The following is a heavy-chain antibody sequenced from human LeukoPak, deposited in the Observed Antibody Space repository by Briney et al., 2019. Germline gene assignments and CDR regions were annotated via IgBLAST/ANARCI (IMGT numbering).Heavy chain of an antibody. D-gene: IGHD3-10*01. Sequence: ASVKVSCKASGFTSTSSAVQWVRQARGQRLEWIGWIVVGSGHRNYAQKFQERVTITRDMPTSTAYMELSSLRSEDTAVYYCARDGGDYFDYWGQGTLVTVSS. CDR2: IVVGSGHR. CDR3: ARDGGDYFDY. V-gene: IGHV1-58*01. CDR1: GFTSTSSA. J-gene: IGHJ4*02.